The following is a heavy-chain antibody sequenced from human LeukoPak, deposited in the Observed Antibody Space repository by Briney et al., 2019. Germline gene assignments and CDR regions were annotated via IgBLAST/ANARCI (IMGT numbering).Heavy chain of an antibody. CDR2: ISAYNGNT. Sequence: GASVKVSCKASGYTFSDSAIAWVRQAPGQGLEWMGWISAYNGNTDSAQRLQGRVSMTTHTSTSTAYMELRSLRSDDTAVYYCARIPSDYWGDHYPDGMDVWGQGTTVTVSS. V-gene: IGHV1-18*01. J-gene: IGHJ6*02. CDR3: ARIPSDYWGDHYPDGMDV. CDR1: GYTFSDSA. D-gene: IGHD7-27*01.